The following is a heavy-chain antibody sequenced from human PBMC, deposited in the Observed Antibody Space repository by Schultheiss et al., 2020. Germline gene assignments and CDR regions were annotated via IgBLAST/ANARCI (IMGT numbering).Heavy chain of an antibody. CDR1: GGSISRNY. V-gene: IGHV4-34*09. D-gene: IGHD3-3*01. J-gene: IGHJ6*02. Sequence: SETLSLTCSVSGGSISRNYWSWIRQPPGKGLEWIGEINHSGSTNYNPSLKSRVTISVDTSKNQFSLKLSSVTAADTAVYYCARGNRTIFGSKGYGMDVWGQGTTVTVSS. CDR3: ARGNRTIFGSKGYGMDV. CDR2: INHSGST.